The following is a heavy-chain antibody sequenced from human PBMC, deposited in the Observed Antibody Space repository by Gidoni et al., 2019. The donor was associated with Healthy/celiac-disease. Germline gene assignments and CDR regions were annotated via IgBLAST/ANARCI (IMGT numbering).Heavy chain of an antibody. CDR1: GFTFDDYA. J-gene: IGHJ6*02. D-gene: IGHD6-19*01. Sequence: EVQLVESGGGLVQPGRSLRLSCAASGFTFDDYAMHWVRQAPGKGLEWVSGISWNSGSIGYADSVKGRFTISRDNAKNSLYLQMNRLRAEDTALYYCAKDNYPAVAGIDGYYYGMDVWGQGTTVTVSS. V-gene: IGHV3-9*01. CDR3: AKDNYPAVAGIDGYYYGMDV. CDR2: ISWNSGSI.